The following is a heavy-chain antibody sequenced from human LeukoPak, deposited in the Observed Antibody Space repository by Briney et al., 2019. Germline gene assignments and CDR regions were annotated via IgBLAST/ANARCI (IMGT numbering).Heavy chain of an antibody. CDR3: ARLRGSGFYYYYMDV. J-gene: IGHJ6*03. Sequence: SETLSLTCTVSGGSISSSSYYWGWIRQPPGKGLEWIGSIHYSGSTYYNPSLKSRVTISVDTSKNQFSLKLSSVTAADTAVYYCARLRGSGFYYYYMDVWGKGTTVTVSS. CDR2: IHYSGST. V-gene: IGHV4-39*01. D-gene: IGHD3-10*01. CDR1: GGSISSSSYY.